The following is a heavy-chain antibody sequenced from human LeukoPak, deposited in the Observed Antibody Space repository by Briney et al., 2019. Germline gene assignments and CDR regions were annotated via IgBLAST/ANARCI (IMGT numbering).Heavy chain of an antibody. CDR1: GFTFSSYG. V-gene: IGHV3-33*01. Sequence: GSLRLSCAASGFTFSSYGMHWVRQAPGKGLEWVAVIWYDGNNKYYADSVKGRFTISRDNSKNTLYLQMNSLRAKDTAVYYCARSTSSEYDIYHFDYWGQGTLVTVSS. D-gene: IGHD3-9*01. CDR2: IWYDGNNK. CDR3: ARSTSSEYDIYHFDY. J-gene: IGHJ4*02.